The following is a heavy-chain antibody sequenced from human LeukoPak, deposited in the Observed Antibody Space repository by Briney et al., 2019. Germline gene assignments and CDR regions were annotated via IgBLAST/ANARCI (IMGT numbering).Heavy chain of an antibody. D-gene: IGHD3-10*01. CDR3: ARVVRYYYGSWCYAKWFVP. J-gene: IGHJ5*02. CDR2: VYYRENP. Sequence: ETLSLTCTVSGGSISSFYGSWVRQPPGEGLGWVGYVYYRENPNYNPPLKSRDTISGHTPNNQFSLKLSSVTAADTAVYYCARVVRYYYGSWCYAKWFVPWRQGTLVGVSS. CDR1: GGSISSFY. V-gene: IGHV4-59*01.